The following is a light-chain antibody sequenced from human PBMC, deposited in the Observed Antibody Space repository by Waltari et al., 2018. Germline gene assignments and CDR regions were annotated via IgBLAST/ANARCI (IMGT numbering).Light chain of an antibody. Sequence: QAVVTQEPSLTVSPGGTVTPTGGSSTGAVTRGQYPSWFQQKPGQAPRTLIYDTSNKHSWTPARFSGSLLGGKAALTLSGAQPEDEAEYYCLLSYSGAHWVFGGGTKLTVL. CDR2: DTS. CDR3: LLSYSGAHWV. J-gene: IGLJ3*02. CDR1: TGAVTRGQY. V-gene: IGLV7-46*01.